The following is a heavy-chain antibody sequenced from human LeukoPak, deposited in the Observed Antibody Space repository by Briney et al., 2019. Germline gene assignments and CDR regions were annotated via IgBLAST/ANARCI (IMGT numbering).Heavy chain of an antibody. CDR2: ISSSSSYI. CDR1: GFTFSSYS. J-gene: IGHJ3*02. Sequence: GGSLRLSCAASGFTFSSYSMNWVRQAPGKGLEWFSSISSSSSYIYYADSVKGRFTISRDNAKNSLYLQMNSLRAEDTAVYYCASPVYDILTGYQNDAFDIWGQGTMVTVSS. V-gene: IGHV3-21*01. D-gene: IGHD3-9*01. CDR3: ASPVYDILTGYQNDAFDI.